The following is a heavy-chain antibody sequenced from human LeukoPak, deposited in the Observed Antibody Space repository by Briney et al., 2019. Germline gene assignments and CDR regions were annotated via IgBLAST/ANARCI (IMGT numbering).Heavy chain of an antibody. CDR1: GFTFSSYG. CDR2: IRYDGSNK. J-gene: IGHJ4*02. V-gene: IGHV3-30*02. Sequence: GSLRLSCAASGFTFSSYGMHWVRQAPGKGLEWVAFIRYDGSNKYYADSVKGRFTISRDNSKNTLYLQMNSLRAEDTAVYYCARGTVTTFPFDYWGQGTLVTVSS. CDR3: ARGTVTTFPFDY. D-gene: IGHD4-17*01.